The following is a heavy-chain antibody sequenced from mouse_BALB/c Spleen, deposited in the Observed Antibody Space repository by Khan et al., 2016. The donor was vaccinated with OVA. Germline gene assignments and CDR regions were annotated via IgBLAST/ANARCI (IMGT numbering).Heavy chain of an antibody. J-gene: IGHJ2*01. D-gene: IGHD1-3*01. CDR1: GYSLTSYG. CDR3: AKVKDI. Sequence: QVQLKQSGPGLVAPSQSLSITCTVSGYSLTSYGVHWVRQPPGKGLEWLGVISAGGSTNYNSALMSRLSISKDNSKSQVFKKMNSLKTDDTTKYYCAKVKDIWGQGTTLTGSS. CDR2: ISAGGST. V-gene: IGHV2-9*02.